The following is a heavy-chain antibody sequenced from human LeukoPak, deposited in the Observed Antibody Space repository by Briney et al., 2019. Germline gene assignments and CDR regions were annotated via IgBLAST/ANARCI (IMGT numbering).Heavy chain of an antibody. V-gene: IGHV3-23*01. D-gene: IGHD4-11*01. CDR2: ISGSGGST. CDR1: GFTLISYA. CDR3: AKGRDYTRDYYYGMDV. J-gene: IGHJ6*02. Sequence: GGSLRLSCAASGFTLISYAMSWVRQAPGKGLEWVSAISGSGGSTYYADSVKGRFTISRDNSKNTLYLQMNSLRAEDTAVYYCAKGRDYTRDYYYGMDVWGQGTTVTVSS.